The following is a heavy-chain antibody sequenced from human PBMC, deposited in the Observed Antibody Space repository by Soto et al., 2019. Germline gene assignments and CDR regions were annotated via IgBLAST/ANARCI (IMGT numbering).Heavy chain of an antibody. CDR1: GGTFSSYT. V-gene: IGHV1-69*02. CDR2: IIPVLGIA. J-gene: IGHJ4*02. D-gene: IGHD4-17*01. CDR3: ARGSPLYGDPGYFDY. Sequence: QVQLVQSGAEVKKPGSSVKVSCKASGGTFSSYTISWVRQAPGQGLEWMGRIIPVLGIANYAQKFQGRVTITEDKSTSTAYMELSSLKSEDTAVYYCARGSPLYGDPGYFDYWGQGTLVTVSS.